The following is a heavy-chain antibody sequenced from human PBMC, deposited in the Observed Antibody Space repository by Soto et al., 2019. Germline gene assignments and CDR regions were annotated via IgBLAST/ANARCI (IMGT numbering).Heavy chain of an antibody. V-gene: IGHV2-5*02. CDR3: AHSLEGGAAEWFDP. CDR2: IYWDDDK. Sequence: QITLKESGPTLVKPTQTLTLTCTFSGFSLSTSGVGVGWIRQPPGKALEWLALIYWDDDKRYSPSLKSRLTISKDPSNNHVVLTTTNMDPVDTATYYCAHSLEGGAAEWFDPWGQGTLVTVS. CDR1: GFSLSTSGVG. J-gene: IGHJ5*02. D-gene: IGHD2-15*01.